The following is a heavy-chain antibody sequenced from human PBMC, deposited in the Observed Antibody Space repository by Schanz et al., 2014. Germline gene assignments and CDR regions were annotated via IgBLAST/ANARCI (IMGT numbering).Heavy chain of an antibody. CDR2: VSSRSDEI. J-gene: IGHJ4*02. Sequence: EVQLLESGGGLVQPGGSLRLSCAASGFTFSSYAMSWVRQAPGKGLEWVAAVSSRSDEIKYADSVRGRFTISRDNSRSTMYLQMNSLRAEDTAVYFCAKSQGSSFDSWGQGTLVTVSS. D-gene: IGHD6-13*01. CDR3: AKSQGSSFDS. CDR1: GFTFSSYA. V-gene: IGHV3-23*05.